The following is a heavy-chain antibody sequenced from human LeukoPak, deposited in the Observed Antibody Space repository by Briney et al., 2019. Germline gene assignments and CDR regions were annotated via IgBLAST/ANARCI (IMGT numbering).Heavy chain of an antibody. J-gene: IGHJ5*02. Sequence: SETLSLTCAVYGGSFSGYYWSWIRQPPGKGLEWIGEINHSGSTNYNPSLKSRVTISVDTSKNQFSLKLSSVTAADTAVYYCARVGLSVAQRGLNWFDPWGQGTLVTVSS. V-gene: IGHV4-34*01. CDR3: ARVGLSVAQRGLNWFDP. CDR1: GGSFSGYY. D-gene: IGHD4-23*01. CDR2: INHSGST.